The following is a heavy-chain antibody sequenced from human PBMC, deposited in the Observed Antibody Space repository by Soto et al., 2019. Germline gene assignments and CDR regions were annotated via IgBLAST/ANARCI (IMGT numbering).Heavy chain of an antibody. Sequence: VQLLASGGGLVQPGGSLRLSCAASGFTFSSYAMSWVRQAPGKGLEWVSAISGSGGSTYYADSVKGRFTISRDNSKNTLYLQMNSLRAEDTAVYYCAKAHYYGSGSYSPYYYYGMDVWGQGTTVTVSS. CDR3: AKAHYYGSGSYSPYYYYGMDV. D-gene: IGHD3-10*01. J-gene: IGHJ6*02. V-gene: IGHV3-23*01. CDR2: ISGSGGST. CDR1: GFTFSSYA.